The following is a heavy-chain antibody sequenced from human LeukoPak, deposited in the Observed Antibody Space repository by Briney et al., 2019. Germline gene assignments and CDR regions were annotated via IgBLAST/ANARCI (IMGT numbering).Heavy chain of an antibody. Sequence: GGSLRLSCAASGFTFSSYSMNWVRQAPGKGLEWVSAISSSGGSTFYADSVKGRFTISRDNSKNTLYLQMNSLRAEDTAVYYCAKVRWSSGWCFEYWGQGTLVTVSS. CDR1: GFTFSSYS. CDR3: AKVRWSSGWCFEY. V-gene: IGHV3-23*01. J-gene: IGHJ4*02. CDR2: ISSSGGST. D-gene: IGHD6-19*01.